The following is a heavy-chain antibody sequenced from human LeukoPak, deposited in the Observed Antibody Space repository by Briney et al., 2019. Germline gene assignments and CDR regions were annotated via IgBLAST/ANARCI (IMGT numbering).Heavy chain of an antibody. CDR2: LSPSGGST. Sequence: GGSLRLSCAASGFTFSSYVMNWVRQAPGKGLEWVSGLSPSGGSTYYADSVKGRFTISRDNSKNTLYLQMNSLRAEDTAVYYCAKDLNSGSLYYYYYYGMDVWGQGTTVTVSS. V-gene: IGHV3-23*01. CDR1: GFTFSSYV. D-gene: IGHD1-26*01. J-gene: IGHJ6*02. CDR3: AKDLNSGSLYYYYYYGMDV.